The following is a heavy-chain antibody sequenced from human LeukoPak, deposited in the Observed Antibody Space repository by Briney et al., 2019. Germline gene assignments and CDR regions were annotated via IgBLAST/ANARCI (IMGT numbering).Heavy chain of an antibody. D-gene: IGHD3-3*01. CDR1: GYTFTGYY. CDR2: MNPNSGGT. CDR3: ARDKIRFLEWLPDAFDI. V-gene: IGHV1-2*02. Sequence: ASVKVSCKASGYTFTGYYMHWVRQAPGQGLEWMGWMNPNSGGTNYAQKFQGRVTMTRDTSISTAYMELSRLRSDDTAVYYCARDKIRFLEWLPDAFDIWGQGTMVTVSS. J-gene: IGHJ3*02.